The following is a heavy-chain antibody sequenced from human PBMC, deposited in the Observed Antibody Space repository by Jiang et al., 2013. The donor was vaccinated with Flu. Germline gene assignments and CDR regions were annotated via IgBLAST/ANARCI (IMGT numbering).Heavy chain of an antibody. D-gene: IGHD6-13*01. CDR2: MNPNSGNT. CDR1: GYTFTSYD. CDR3: ARGTAPGIAAADLADFQH. J-gene: IGHJ1*01. V-gene: IGHV1-8*01. Sequence: SVKVSCKASGYTFTSYDINWVRQATGQGLEWMGWMNPNSGNTGYAQKFQGRVTMTRNTSISTAYMELSSLRSEDTAVYYCARGTAPGIAAADLADFQHWGQGTLVTVSS.